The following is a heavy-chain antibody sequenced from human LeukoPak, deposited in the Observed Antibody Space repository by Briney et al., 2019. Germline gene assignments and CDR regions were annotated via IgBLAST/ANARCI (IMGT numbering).Heavy chain of an antibody. CDR1: GYTFTSYG. CDR2: ISAYNGNT. J-gene: IGHJ4*02. V-gene: IGHV1-18*01. D-gene: IGHD3-10*01. CDR3: ATGPTMVRGVIFGY. Sequence: ASVKVSCKASGYTFTSYGISWVRQAPGRGLEWMGWISAYNGNTNYAQKLQGRVTMTEDTSTDTAYMELSSLRSEDTAVYYCATGPTMVRGVIFGYWGQGTLVTVSS.